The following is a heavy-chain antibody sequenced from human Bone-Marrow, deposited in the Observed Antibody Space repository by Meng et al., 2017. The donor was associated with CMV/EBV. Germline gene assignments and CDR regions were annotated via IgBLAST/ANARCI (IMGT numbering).Heavy chain of an antibody. Sequence: ASVKVSCKASGYTFTSYGISWVRQAPGQGLEWMGWISAYNGNTNYAQKFQGRVTITTDESTSTAYMELSSLRSEDTAVYYCARYGIAAAGMGGDYYYGMDVWGQGTTDTVSS. V-gene: IGHV1-18*01. CDR1: GYTFTSYG. J-gene: IGHJ6*02. D-gene: IGHD6-13*01. CDR2: ISAYNGNT. CDR3: ARYGIAAAGMGGDYYYGMDV.